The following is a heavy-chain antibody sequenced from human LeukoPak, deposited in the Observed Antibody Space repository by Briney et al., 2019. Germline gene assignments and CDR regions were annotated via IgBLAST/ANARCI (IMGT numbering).Heavy chain of an antibody. CDR3: ARAVPYYGSGGYYIDY. V-gene: IGHV4-34*01. CDR2: INHSGST. J-gene: IGHJ4*02. Sequence: SETLSLTCAVYGGSFSGYYWSWIRQPPGKGLEWIGEINHSGSTNYNPSLKSRVTISVDTSKNQFSLKLSSVTAADTAVYYCARAVPYYGSGGYYIDYWGQGTLVTVSS. CDR1: GGSFSGYY. D-gene: IGHD3-10*01.